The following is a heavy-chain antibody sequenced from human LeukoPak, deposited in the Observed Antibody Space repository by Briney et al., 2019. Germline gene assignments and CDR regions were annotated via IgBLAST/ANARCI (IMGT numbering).Heavy chain of an antibody. CDR1: GGSISSGGYS. D-gene: IGHD2-2*01. Sequence: SQTLSLTCAVSGGSISSGGYSWSWIRQPPGKGLEWIGYIYHSGSTYYNPSLKSRVTISVDRSKNQFSLKLSSVTAADTAVYYCARGLVAPAAFIDYWGQGTLVTVSS. CDR3: ARGLVAPAAFIDY. CDR2: IYHSGST. V-gene: IGHV4-30-2*01. J-gene: IGHJ4*02.